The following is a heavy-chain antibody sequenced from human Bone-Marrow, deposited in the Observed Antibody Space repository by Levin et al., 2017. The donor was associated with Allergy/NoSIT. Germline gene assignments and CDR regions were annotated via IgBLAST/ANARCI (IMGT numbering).Heavy chain of an antibody. J-gene: IGHJ4*02. CDR3: TRGQGGGEWYTVDF. V-gene: IGHV3-23*01. CDR1: GFTFANHA. Sequence: GGSLRLSCAVSGFTFANHAMTWVRHAPGKGLEWVSTIRPSSERTYFADSVKGRFTVSRDDFMNMMYLQMNSLRTDDAAVYYCTRGQGGGEWYTVDFWGQGALVTVSS. D-gene: IGHD3-3*01. CDR2: IRPSSERT.